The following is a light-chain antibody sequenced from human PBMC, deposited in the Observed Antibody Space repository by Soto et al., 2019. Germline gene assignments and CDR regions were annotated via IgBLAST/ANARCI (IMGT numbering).Light chain of an antibody. CDR3: QQYGSSPWT. V-gene: IGKV3-20*01. CDR1: QGVGNR. J-gene: IGKJ1*01. CDR2: GAS. Sequence: ENVLTQSPGTLSLSPGERATLSCRASQGVGNRLAWYQQKPGQAPRLISYGASSRATGIPDRFSGSGSGTEFTLTISRLEPEDFEVYYCQQYGSSPWTFGQGTKVDIK.